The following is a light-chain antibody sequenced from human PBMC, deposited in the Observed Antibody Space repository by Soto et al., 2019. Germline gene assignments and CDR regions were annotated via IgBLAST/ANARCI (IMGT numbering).Light chain of an antibody. CDR1: SGDVGGYNY. Sequence: QSALTQPASVSGSPGQSITISCTGTSGDVGGYNYVSWYQRHPGKAPKLIIYEVSNRPSGVSDRFSAFKSGNTASLTISGLRAEDEADYYCSSYISRTVVVFGGGTKVTVL. CDR2: EVS. J-gene: IGLJ2*01. V-gene: IGLV2-14*01. CDR3: SSYISRTVVV.